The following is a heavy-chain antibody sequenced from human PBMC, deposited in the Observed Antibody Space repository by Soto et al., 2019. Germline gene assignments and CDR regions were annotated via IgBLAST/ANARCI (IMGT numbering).Heavy chain of an antibody. V-gene: IGHV4-59*01. CDR1: GGSISSYY. J-gene: IGHJ6*03. D-gene: IGHD5-12*01. Sequence: PSETLSLTCTVSGGSISSYYWSWIRQPPWKGLEWIGYIYYSGSTNYNPSLKSRVTISVDTSKNQFSLKLSSVTAADTAVYYCARVKGSASGYDPNYYYYYMDVWGKGTTVTVSS. CDR3: ARVKGSASGYDPNYYYYYMDV. CDR2: IYYSGST.